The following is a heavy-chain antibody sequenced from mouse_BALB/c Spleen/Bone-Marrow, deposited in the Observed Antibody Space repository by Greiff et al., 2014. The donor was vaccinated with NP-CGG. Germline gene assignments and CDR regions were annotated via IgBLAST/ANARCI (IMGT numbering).Heavy chain of an antibody. CDR2: IDPAIGDT. CDR3: TRTFWSFDV. Sequence: EVQLQQSGAELVKPGASVKLSCTASGFNIKDTYMHWVKQRPEQGLEWIGRIDPAIGDTKYDPKFQDKATITADTSSNTACLQLSSLTSEDTAVYYCTRTFWSFDVWGAGTTVTVSS. V-gene: IGHV14-3*02. CDR1: GFNIKDTY. J-gene: IGHJ1*01.